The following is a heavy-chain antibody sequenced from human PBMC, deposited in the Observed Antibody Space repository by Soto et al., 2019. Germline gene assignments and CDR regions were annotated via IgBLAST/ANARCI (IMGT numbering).Heavy chain of an antibody. CDR3: ARGGYYDSSGSRNYHYYGMDA. CDR1: GYTFNSYG. CDR2: ISPYDDNT. D-gene: IGHD3-22*01. V-gene: IGHV1-18*01. J-gene: IGHJ6*02. Sequence: GASVKVSCKASGYTFNSYGISWVRQAPGQGLEWMGWISPYDDNTNYAQNLQGRVTMTTDTSTRTAYMELRSLRSDDTAVYYCARGGYYDSSGSRNYHYYGMDAWGQGTTVTVS.